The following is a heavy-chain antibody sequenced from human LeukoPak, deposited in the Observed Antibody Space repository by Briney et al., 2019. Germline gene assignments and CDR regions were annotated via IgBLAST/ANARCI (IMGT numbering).Heavy chain of an antibody. CDR3: AKEEGDSSGYDY. V-gene: IGHV3-30*02. CDR2: IRYDGSNK. Sequence: PGGSLRLSCAASGFTFSSYGMHWVRQAPGKGLEWVAFIRYDGSNKYYADSVKGRFTISRDNSKNTLYLQMNSLRAEDTAVYYCAKEEGDSSGYDYWGQGTLVTVSS. J-gene: IGHJ4*02. D-gene: IGHD3-22*01. CDR1: GFTFSSYG.